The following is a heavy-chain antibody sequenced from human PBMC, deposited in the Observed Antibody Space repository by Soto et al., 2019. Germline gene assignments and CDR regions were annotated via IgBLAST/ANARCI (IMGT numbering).Heavy chain of an antibody. CDR1: GGSISSYY. V-gene: IGHV4-59*01. CDR2: IYYSGST. Sequence: PSETLSLTCTVSGGSISSYYWSWIRQPPGKGLEWIGYIYYSGSTNYNPSLKSRVTISVDTSKNQFSLKLSSVTAADTAVYYCERFYSRYYYYRDVGGKGPRVTSS. CDR3: ERFYSRYYYYRDV. J-gene: IGHJ6*03. D-gene: IGHD5-18*01.